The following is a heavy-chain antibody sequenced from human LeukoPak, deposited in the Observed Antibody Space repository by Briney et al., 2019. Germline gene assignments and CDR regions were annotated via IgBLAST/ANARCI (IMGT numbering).Heavy chain of an antibody. J-gene: IGHJ5*01. D-gene: IGHD2/OR15-2a*01. Sequence: GESLKISCKASGYSFTSYWINWVRQMPGKGLEWMGRIDPSGSYINYSPSFQGLVTFSADKSISTAYLQWSSLKASDTAIYYCARQYPFDSWGQGTLVTVSS. CDR2: IDPSGSYI. CDR1: GYSFTSYW. CDR3: ARQYPFDS. V-gene: IGHV5-10-1*01.